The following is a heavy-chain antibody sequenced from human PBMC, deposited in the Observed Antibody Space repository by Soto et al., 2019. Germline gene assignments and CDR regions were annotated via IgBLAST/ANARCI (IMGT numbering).Heavy chain of an antibody. Sequence: GGSLRFSCAASGFTFSSYWMSWVRQAPGKGLEWVANIKQDGSEKYYVDSVKGRFTISRDNAKNSLYLQMNSLRAEDTAVYYCARDDYGDYWVVKQPPYYMDVWGKGTTVTVSS. D-gene: IGHD4-17*01. CDR3: ARDDYGDYWVVKQPPYYMDV. V-gene: IGHV3-7*01. J-gene: IGHJ6*03. CDR1: GFTFSSYW. CDR2: IKQDGSEK.